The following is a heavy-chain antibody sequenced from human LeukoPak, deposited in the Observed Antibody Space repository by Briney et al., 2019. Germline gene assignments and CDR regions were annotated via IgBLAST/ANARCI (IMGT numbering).Heavy chain of an antibody. Sequence: GGSLRLSCATSGFTFSGSAMHWVRQASGKGLEWVGRIRNKAKSYATAYAESVKGRFTISRDDSKNTAYLQMNSLKTEDTAVYYCARQYNWNPNNWFDPWGQGTLVTVSS. J-gene: IGHJ5*02. CDR3: ARQYNWNPNNWFDP. CDR2: IRNKAKSYAT. CDR1: GFTFSGSA. V-gene: IGHV3-73*01. D-gene: IGHD1-20*01.